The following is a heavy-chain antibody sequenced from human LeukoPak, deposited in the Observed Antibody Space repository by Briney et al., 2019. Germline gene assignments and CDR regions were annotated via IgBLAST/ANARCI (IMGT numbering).Heavy chain of an antibody. Sequence: SETLSLTCTVSGISISSYYWNWIRLSPGRGLEWIGYISYGGTTSYSPSLKSRITMSIDTSKNQFSLKLSSVTAADAAAYYCAKSGGTTIFDFWGQGTLVTVSS. CDR3: AKSGGTTIFDF. V-gene: IGHV4-59*01. CDR2: ISYGGTT. J-gene: IGHJ4*02. CDR1: GISISSYY. D-gene: IGHD3-16*01.